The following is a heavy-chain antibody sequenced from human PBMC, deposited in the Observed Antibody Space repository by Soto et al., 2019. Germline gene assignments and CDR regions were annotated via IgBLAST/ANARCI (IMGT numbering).Heavy chain of an antibody. CDR2: INKDGSQK. Sequence: GSLRLSCAASGFTLSNYWMTWVRQAPGKGLEWVANINKDGSQKNYVDSVKGRFTTARDNGQNSLSLQINSLRVEDTAVYYCVRELGLAYWGQGALVTVSS. CDR3: VRELGLAY. CDR1: GFTLSNYW. V-gene: IGHV3-7*03. J-gene: IGHJ4*02. D-gene: IGHD7-27*01.